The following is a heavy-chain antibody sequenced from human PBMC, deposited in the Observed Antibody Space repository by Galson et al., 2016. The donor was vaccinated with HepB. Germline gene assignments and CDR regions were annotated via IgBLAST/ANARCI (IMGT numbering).Heavy chain of an antibody. CDR2: IYPVDSDT. V-gene: IGHV5-51*01. J-gene: IGHJ4*02. CDR1: GYNFINYR. CDR3: ARQGVLRFLDGWDPTPHPTEIDY. D-gene: IGHD3-3*01. Sequence: QSGAEVKKPGESLTVSCKGSGYNFINYRIGWVRQMPGKGLEWMGSIYPVDSDTRYSPSFQGQVTISADKSINTAYLQWSCLKASDTAIYYCARQGVLRFLDGWDPTPHPTEIDYWGQGTVVTVSS.